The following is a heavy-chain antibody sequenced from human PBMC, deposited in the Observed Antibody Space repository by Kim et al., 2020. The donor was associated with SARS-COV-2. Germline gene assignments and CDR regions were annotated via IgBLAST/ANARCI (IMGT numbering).Heavy chain of an antibody. CDR2: ISGSGAST. CDR1: GFSFSDYA. CDR3: AKTERAARGITGVDYY. J-gene: IGHJ6*01. V-gene: IGHV3-23*01. D-gene: IGHD6-25*01. Sequence: GGSLRLSCAASGFSFSDYAMNWVRQSPGKGLEWVSTISGSGASTYYADSVEGRFIISRDNSKKTLYLQMNSLRVEDTAVYFCAKTERAARGITGVDYY.